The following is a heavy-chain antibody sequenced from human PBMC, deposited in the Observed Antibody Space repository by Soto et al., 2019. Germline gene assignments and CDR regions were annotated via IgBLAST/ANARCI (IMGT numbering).Heavy chain of an antibody. J-gene: IGHJ4*02. Sequence: ASVKVSCKTSGYSFTSYDINWVRQATGQGLEWMGWMNPNSGNTGYAQNFQGRVSMTRNTAISTAYMELSSLKSEDSAVYYCALWGLTPAPGSYFVFWGKGILVT. V-gene: IGHV1-8*01. CDR2: MNPNSGNT. CDR1: GYSFTSYD. CDR3: ALWGLTPAPGSYFVF. D-gene: IGHD6-13*01.